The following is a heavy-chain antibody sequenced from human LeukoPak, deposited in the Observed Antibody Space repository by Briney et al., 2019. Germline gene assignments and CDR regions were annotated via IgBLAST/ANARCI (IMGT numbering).Heavy chain of an antibody. Sequence: ASLKVSCKVSGYTLTELSMHCVRQATGKALEWMGGFDPEDGETIYAQKFQGSVTMTEDTSTDTAYMVLSSLRSEDTAVYYCATVFDNIVGAFGPGFDYWGQGTLVTVSS. J-gene: IGHJ4*02. CDR2: FDPEDGET. CDR3: ATVFDNIVGAFGPGFDY. V-gene: IGHV1-24*01. D-gene: IGHD1-26*01. CDR1: GYTLTELS.